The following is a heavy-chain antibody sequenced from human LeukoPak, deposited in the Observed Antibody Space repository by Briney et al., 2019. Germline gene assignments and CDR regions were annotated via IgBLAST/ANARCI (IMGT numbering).Heavy chain of an antibody. Sequence: GGSLRLSCAASGLTFSSYGMHWVRQAPGKGLEWVALISYEGSNKYYADSVKGRFTISRDNSKNTLFLQMNSLRTEDTAVYYCAKDGVYYYDSSDYYYFHYGGQGTLVTVSS. CDR1: GLTFSSYG. J-gene: IGHJ4*02. V-gene: IGHV3-30*18. CDR2: ISYEGSNK. CDR3: AKDGVYYYDSSDYYYFHY. D-gene: IGHD3-22*01.